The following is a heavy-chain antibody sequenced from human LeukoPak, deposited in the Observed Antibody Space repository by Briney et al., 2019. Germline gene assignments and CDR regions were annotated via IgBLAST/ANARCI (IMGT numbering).Heavy chain of an antibody. CDR1: GGSFSGYY. J-gene: IGHJ5*02. V-gene: IGHV4-34*01. D-gene: IGHD3-9*01. CDR2: INHSGST. CDR3: ARVKSYDILTGYYSSQGNWFDP. Sequence: SETLSLTCAVYGGSFSGYYWSWIRQPPGMRLEWIGEINHSGSTNYNPSLKSRVTISVDTSKNQFSLKLSSVTAADTAVYYCARVKSYDILTGYYSSQGNWFDPWGQGTLVTVSS.